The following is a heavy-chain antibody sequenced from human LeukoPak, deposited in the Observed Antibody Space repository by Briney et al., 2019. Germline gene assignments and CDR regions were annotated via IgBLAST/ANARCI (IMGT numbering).Heavy chain of an antibody. V-gene: IGHV1-18*01. CDR2: ISAYNGNT. CDR1: GYTFTSYG. CDR3: ARDLMAAHDY. J-gene: IGHJ4*01. D-gene: IGHD2-15*01. Sequence: ASVKVSCKASGYTFTSYGISWVRQAPGQGLEWMGWISAYNGNTNYAQKLQGRVTMTRDMSTSTVYMELSSLTSEDTAVYYCARDLMAAHDYWGQGTLVTVSP.